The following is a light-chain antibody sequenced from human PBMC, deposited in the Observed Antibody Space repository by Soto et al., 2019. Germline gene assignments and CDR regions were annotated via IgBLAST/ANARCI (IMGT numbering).Light chain of an antibody. CDR2: GNS. Sequence: QSVLTQPPSVSGAPGQRVTISCTGSSSNIGAGYDVHWYQQLPGTAPKLLIYGNSNRPSGVPDRFSGSKSGTSASLAITGLQAEDEADYYCQSYDSSLRVFFGTGTKFTVL. J-gene: IGLJ1*01. CDR1: SSNIGAGYD. V-gene: IGLV1-40*01. CDR3: QSYDSSLRVF.